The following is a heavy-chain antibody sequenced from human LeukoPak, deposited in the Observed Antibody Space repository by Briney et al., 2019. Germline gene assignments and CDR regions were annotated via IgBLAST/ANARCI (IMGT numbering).Heavy chain of an antibody. CDR2: ISYDGSNK. V-gene: IGHV3-30-3*01. J-gene: IGHJ4*02. D-gene: IGHD1-26*01. Sequence: GESLRLSCAASGFTFSSYAMHWVRQAPGKGLEWVAVISYDGSNKYYADSVKGRFTISRDNSKNTLYLQMNSLRAEDTAVYYCAKDKRELRGVDYWGQGTLVTVSS. CDR3: AKDKRELRGVDY. CDR1: GFTFSSYA.